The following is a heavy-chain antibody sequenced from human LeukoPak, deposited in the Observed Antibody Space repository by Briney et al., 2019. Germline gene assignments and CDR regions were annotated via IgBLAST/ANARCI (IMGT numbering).Heavy chain of an antibody. V-gene: IGHV3-20*04. CDR3: ARDICSGGSCFFDY. D-gene: IGHD2-15*01. J-gene: IGHJ4*02. CDR1: GFTFDDYG. Sequence: GGSLRHSCAASGFTFDDYGMSWVRQAPGKGLEWVSGINWNGGSTGYADSVKGRFTISRDNAKNSLYLQMNSLRAEDTALYYCARDICSGGSCFFDYWGQGTLVTVSS. CDR2: INWNGGST.